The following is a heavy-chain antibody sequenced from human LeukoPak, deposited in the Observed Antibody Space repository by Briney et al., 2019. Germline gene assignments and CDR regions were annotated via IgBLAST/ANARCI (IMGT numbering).Heavy chain of an antibody. CDR2: FPYGGSSK. D-gene: IGHD5-18*01. V-gene: IGHV3-30-3*01. CDR3: AKESAMVGY. CDR1: GFTFNNCT. Sequence: GGSLRLSCAASGFTFNNCTLHWVRQAPGKGLEWVAIFPYGGSSKYYADSVQGRFTISRDNSKNTLYLQMNSLRAEDTAVYYCAKESAMVGYWGQGTLVTVSS. J-gene: IGHJ4*02.